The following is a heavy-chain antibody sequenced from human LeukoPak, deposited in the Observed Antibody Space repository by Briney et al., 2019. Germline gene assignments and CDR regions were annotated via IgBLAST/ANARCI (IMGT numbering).Heavy chain of an antibody. V-gene: IGHV3-33*01. J-gene: IGHJ4*02. CDR2: IWYGGSDK. D-gene: IGHD2-8*01. CDR1: GFTFSSYG. CDR3: ARESPEWRYFDY. Sequence: PGRSLRLSCAASGFTFSSYGMHWVRQAPGKGLEWVAVIWYGGSDKYYADSVKGRFTISRDNAKNSLYLQMNSLRAEDTAVYYCARESPEWRYFDYWGQGTLVTVSS.